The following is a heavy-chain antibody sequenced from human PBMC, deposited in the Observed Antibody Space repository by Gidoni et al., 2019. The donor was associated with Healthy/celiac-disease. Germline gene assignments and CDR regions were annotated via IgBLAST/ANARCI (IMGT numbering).Heavy chain of an antibody. D-gene: IGHD3-9*01. J-gene: IGHJ4*01. CDR1: GGSISSSSYY. CDR3: ASRGDSIYDILSGSLDY. Sequence: QLQLQESGPGLVKHSESLSLNCTVPGGSISSSSYYWGWIRQPPGKGLEWIGSIYCRGSTYYNPSLKRRVTISVDTSTTRFSLKLSSVTAADTTVYYCASRGDSIYDILSGSLDYWGQGTLVTVSS. V-gene: IGHV4-39*01. CDR2: IYCRGST.